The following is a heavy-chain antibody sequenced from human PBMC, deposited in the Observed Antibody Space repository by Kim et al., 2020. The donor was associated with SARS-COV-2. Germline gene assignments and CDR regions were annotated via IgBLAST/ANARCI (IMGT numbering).Heavy chain of an antibody. D-gene: IGHD6-6*01. J-gene: IGHJ4*02. Sequence: LKSRVTTAVDTSKNQFSRKLSSVTAADTAVYYCARMPLGQYSSSSVFDYWGQGTLVTVSS. V-gene: IGHV4-39*01. CDR3: ARMPLGQYSSSSVFDY.